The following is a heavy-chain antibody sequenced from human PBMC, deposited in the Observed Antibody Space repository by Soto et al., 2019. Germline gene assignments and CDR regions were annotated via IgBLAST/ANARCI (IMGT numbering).Heavy chain of an antibody. D-gene: IGHD2-2*01. CDR1: GFTFSSSA. Sequence: GASVKVSCKASGFTFSSSAVQWLRQARGQRLEWIGWIVVGSGDTNYAQNFQERVTIARDMSTTTVFLEVSSLRSEDTAVYYCGLCTSTSCYGKSDYWGQGSQVTVSS. CDR3: GLCTSTSCYGKSDY. CDR2: IVVGSGDT. V-gene: IGHV1-58*01. J-gene: IGHJ4*02.